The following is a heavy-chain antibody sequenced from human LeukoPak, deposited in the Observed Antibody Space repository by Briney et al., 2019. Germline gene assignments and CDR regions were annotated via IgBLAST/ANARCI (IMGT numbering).Heavy chain of an antibody. V-gene: IGHV4-39*07. CDR1: GGSISSTYYY. CDR3: ARLLWFGELGYYYYGMDV. D-gene: IGHD3-10*01. CDR2: LYHSGST. Sequence: SETLSLTCTLSGGSISSTYYYWGWIRQPPGKGLEWLANLYHSGSTYYNPSLKRRVTISADKSKKQFSLKLTSVTAADTAVYYCARLLWFGELGYYYYGMDVWGQGTTVTVSS. J-gene: IGHJ6*02.